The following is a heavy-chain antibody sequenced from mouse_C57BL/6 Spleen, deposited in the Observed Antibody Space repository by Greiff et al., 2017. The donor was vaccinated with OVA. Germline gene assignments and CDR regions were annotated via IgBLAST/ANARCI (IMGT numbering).Heavy chain of an antibody. D-gene: IGHD1-1*01. CDR1: GFTFSNYW. V-gene: IGHV6-3*01. J-gene: IGHJ2*01. Sequence: EVQLVESGGGLVQPGGSMKLSCVASGFTFSNYWMNWVRQSPEKGLEWVAQIRLKSDNYATHYAESVKGRFTISRDDSKSSVYLQMNNLRAEDTGIYYCTGELRYFDYWGQGTTLTVSS. CDR3: TGELRYFDY. CDR2: IRLKSDNYAT.